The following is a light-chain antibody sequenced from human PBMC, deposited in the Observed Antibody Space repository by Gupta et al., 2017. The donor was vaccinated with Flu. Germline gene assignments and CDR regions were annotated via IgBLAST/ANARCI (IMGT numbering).Light chain of an antibody. CDR3: QVGDRSSDHLV. J-gene: IGLJ2*01. V-gene: IGLV3-21*02. Sequence: SSVLTQPPSVSVAPGQTARITCGGNNIGSKSVHWYQQKPGQAPVLVLYDNNDRPSGIPERFSGSNSGNTATLTISRVEAGGEADYYCQVGDRSSDHLVFGGGTKLTVL. CDR1: NIGSKS. CDR2: DNN.